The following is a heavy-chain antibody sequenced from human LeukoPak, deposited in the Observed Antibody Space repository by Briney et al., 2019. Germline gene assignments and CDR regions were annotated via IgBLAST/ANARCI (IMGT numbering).Heavy chain of an antibody. CDR3: ASRTRSTGDDAFDI. V-gene: IGHV5-51*01. CDR2: IYPPDSDD. J-gene: IGHJ3*02. CDR1: GYSFPNYW. D-gene: IGHD1-1*01. Sequence: GESLKISCEGSGYSFPNYWIGWVRQMPGKGLEWMGIIYPPDSDDRYSPSFQGQVTISVDKSISTAYLQWSSLKASDTAMYYCASRTRSTGDDAFDIWGQGTMVTVSS.